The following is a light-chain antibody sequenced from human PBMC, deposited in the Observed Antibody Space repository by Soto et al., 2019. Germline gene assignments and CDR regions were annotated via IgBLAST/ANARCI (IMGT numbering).Light chain of an antibody. Sequence: DIQMTQFPSSLSASVGDRVTITCRASQGMRNDLAWYQQKPGKAPKRLIYAASSLQSGVPSRLSGSGSGTEFTLAISSLQPEDFATFYCLQHSTYALTFGQGTKVEIK. J-gene: IGKJ1*01. CDR2: AAS. V-gene: IGKV1-17*01. CDR3: LQHSTYALT. CDR1: QGMRND.